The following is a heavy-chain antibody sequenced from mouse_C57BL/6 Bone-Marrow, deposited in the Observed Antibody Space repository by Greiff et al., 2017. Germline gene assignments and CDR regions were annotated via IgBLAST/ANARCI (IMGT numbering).Heavy chain of an antibody. CDR3: ARGDGYYAWFAY. CDR1: GYTFTSYW. D-gene: IGHD2-3*01. CDR2: IYPGSGST. Sequence: QVQLQQPGAELVKPGASVKMSCKASGYTFTSYWITWVKQRPGQGLEWIGDIYPGSGSTNYNEKFKSKATLTVDTSSSTAYMQLSSLTSEDSAVYYCARGDGYYAWFAYWGQGTLVTVSA. J-gene: IGHJ3*01. V-gene: IGHV1-55*01.